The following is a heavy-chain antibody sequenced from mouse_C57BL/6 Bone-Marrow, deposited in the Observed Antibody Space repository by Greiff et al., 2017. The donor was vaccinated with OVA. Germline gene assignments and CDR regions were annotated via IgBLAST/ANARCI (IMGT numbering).Heavy chain of an antibody. CDR1: GYTFTNYW. V-gene: IGHV1-63*01. CDR2: IYPGGGYT. CDR3: ARGRTNGAHWYCEV. J-gene: IGHJ1*03. D-gene: IGHD4-1*01. Sequence: VQLQQSGAELVRPGTSVKMSCKASGYTFTNYWIGWAKQRPGHGLEWIGDIYPGGGYTNYNEKFKGKATLTADNSSSTAYMQFSSLTSEDSAIYYCARGRTNGAHWYCEVWAQGPRSPSPQ.